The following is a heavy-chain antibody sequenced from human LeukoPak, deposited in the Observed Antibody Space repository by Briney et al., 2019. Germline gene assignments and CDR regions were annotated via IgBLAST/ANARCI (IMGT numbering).Heavy chain of an antibody. Sequence: PGGSLRLSCTAFGFTFSPYAMTWVRQAPGKGLDWVSAIGASGADTYYADSAKGRFTVSRDNSKNTLYLQMSSLRADDTAVYFCAKRPRDSSGYYLGAFDGWGQGTTVTVSS. D-gene: IGHD3-22*01. V-gene: IGHV3-23*01. J-gene: IGHJ3*01. CDR3: AKRPRDSSGYYLGAFDG. CDR1: GFTFSPYA. CDR2: IGASGADT.